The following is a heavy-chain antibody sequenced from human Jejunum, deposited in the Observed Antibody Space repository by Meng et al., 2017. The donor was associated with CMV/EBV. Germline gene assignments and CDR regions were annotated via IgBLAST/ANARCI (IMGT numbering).Heavy chain of an antibody. V-gene: IGHV3-30-3*01. CDR3: TSDYGGFDP. CDR2: ISYDGTNK. Sequence: QGQLVESGGGVVQPGGCLRLSCVASGFTFSRYTMHWVRQAPGQGLEWLAIISYDGTNKYYADSLKGRFTISRDNSKNTAFLQMNSLRPDDTGVYYCTSDYGGFDPWGQGTLVTVSS. J-gene: IGHJ5*02. CDR1: GFTFSRYT. D-gene: IGHD4/OR15-4a*01.